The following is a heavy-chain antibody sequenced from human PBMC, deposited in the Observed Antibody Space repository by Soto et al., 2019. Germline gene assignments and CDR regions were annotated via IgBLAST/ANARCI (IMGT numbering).Heavy chain of an antibody. CDR1: GYTFTSYG. CDR2: ISAYNGNT. Sequence: GASVKVSCKASGYTFTSYGISWVRQAPGQGLEWMGWISAYNGNTNYAQKLQGRVTMATDTSTSTAYMELRSLRSDDTAVYYCARDRTILRYFDWSQLDAFDIWGQGTMVTVSS. V-gene: IGHV1-18*01. CDR3: ARDRTILRYFDWSQLDAFDI. D-gene: IGHD3-9*01. J-gene: IGHJ3*02.